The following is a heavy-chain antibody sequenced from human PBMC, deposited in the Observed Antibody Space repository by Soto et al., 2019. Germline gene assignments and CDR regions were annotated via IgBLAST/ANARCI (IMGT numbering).Heavy chain of an antibody. D-gene: IGHD2-21*02. CDR2: IYHSGST. CDR1: GRSISSGGYF. CDR3: ARVRGPYCAGDCYPLTPNWFDP. V-gene: IGHV4-30-2*01. J-gene: IGHJ5*02. Sequence: SETLSLTCAVSGRSISSGGYFWSWIRQPPGKGLEWIGYIYHSGSTSYNPSLKSRVSISVDRSKNQFSLKLSSVAAADTAVYYCARVRGPYCAGDCYPLTPNWFDPW.